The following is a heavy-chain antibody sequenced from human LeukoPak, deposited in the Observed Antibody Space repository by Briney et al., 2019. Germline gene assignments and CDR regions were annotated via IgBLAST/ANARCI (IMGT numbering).Heavy chain of an antibody. CDR1: GFXFSSYA. D-gene: IGHD2-15*01. Sequence: PGGSLRLSCSASGFXFSSYAKHWVRQAPGKGLEYVSAISDSGGSTYYADSVKGRFTISRDNSKNTLYLQMSSLRAEDTAVYFCVRGYSFGPYGMDVWGQGTTVTVSS. J-gene: IGHJ6*02. CDR2: ISDSGGST. CDR3: VRGYSFGPYGMDV. V-gene: IGHV3-64D*09.